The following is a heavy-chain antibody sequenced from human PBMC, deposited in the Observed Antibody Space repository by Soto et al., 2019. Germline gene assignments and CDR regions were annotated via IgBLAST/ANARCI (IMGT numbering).Heavy chain of an antibody. Sequence: SETLSLTCAVYGGSFSGYYWSWIRQPPGKGLEWIGEINHSGSTNYNPSLKSRVTISVDTSKNQFSLKLSSVTAADTAVYYCARGSGSMVRGVIARYFDYWGQGTLVTVS. D-gene: IGHD3-10*01. J-gene: IGHJ4*02. CDR2: INHSGST. V-gene: IGHV4-34*01. CDR3: ARGSGSMVRGVIARYFDY. CDR1: GGSFSGYY.